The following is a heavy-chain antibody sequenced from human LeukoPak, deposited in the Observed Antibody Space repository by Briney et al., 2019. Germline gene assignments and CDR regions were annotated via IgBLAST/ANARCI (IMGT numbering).Heavy chain of an antibody. CDR1: GFTFSSYA. CDR3: ASWELLRPY. Sequence: GGSLRLSCAASGFTFSSYAMSWVRQAPGKGLGWVSAISGSGGSTYYADSVKGRFTISRDNAKNSLYLQMNSLRAEDTAVYYCASWELLRPYWGQGTLVTVSS. V-gene: IGHV3-23*01. J-gene: IGHJ4*02. CDR2: ISGSGGST. D-gene: IGHD1-26*01.